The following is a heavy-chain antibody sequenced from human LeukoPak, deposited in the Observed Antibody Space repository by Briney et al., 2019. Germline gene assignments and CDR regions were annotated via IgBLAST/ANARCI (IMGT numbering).Heavy chain of an antibody. CDR2: IIPIFGTA. Sequence: AASVKVSCKASGYTFTSYDINWVRQAPGQGLEWMGGIIPIFGTANYAQKFQGRVTITTDESTSTAYMELSSLRSEDTAVYYCARDRGYGDYEVATWGYYYYMDVWGKGTTVTVSS. CDR3: ARDRGYGDYEVATWGYYYYMDV. CDR1: GYTFTSYD. J-gene: IGHJ6*03. V-gene: IGHV1-69*05. D-gene: IGHD4-17*01.